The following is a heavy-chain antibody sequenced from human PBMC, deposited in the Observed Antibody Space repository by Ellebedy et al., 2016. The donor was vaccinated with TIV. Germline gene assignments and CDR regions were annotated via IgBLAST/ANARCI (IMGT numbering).Heavy chain of an antibody. CDR3: AKDSGRSGWISDY. CDR2: SSCTGANT. Sequence: GESLKISCAASGFTLNTHAMNWVRQAPRKGLEWVAASSCTGANTYHADSVKGRFTISRDNSKNILFLQMNSLRVEETAIYFCAKDSGRSGWISDYWGQGTLVTVSS. V-gene: IGHV3-23*01. CDR1: GFTLNTHA. J-gene: IGHJ4*02. D-gene: IGHD3-10*01.